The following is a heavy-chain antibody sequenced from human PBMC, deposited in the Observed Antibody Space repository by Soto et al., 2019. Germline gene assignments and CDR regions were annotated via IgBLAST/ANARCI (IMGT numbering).Heavy chain of an antibody. Sequence: ASVKVSCKASGYTFTSYGISWVRQAPGQGLEWMGWISAYNGNTNYAQKLQGRVTMTTDTSTSTAYMELRSLRSDDTAVYYCARVLLHLTGPYRYDAFDIWGQGTMVTVSS. CDR3: ARVLLHLTGPYRYDAFDI. CDR2: ISAYNGNT. CDR1: GYTFTSYG. V-gene: IGHV1-18*01. J-gene: IGHJ3*02. D-gene: IGHD3-9*01.